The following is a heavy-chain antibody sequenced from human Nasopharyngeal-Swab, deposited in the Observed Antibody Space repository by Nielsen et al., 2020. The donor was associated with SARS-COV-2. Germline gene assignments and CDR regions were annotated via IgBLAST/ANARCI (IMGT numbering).Heavy chain of an antibody. CDR3: ARDPRGLWDSYGMDV. J-gene: IGHJ6*02. Sequence: GGSLRLSCAASGFTVSSNYMSWVRQAPGKGLEWVAVISYDGSNKYYADSVKGRFTISRDNSKNTLYLQMNSLRAEDTAVYYCARDPRGLWDSYGMDVWGQGTTVTVSS. CDR2: ISYDGSNK. CDR1: GFTVSSNY. V-gene: IGHV3-30*03. D-gene: IGHD1-26*01.